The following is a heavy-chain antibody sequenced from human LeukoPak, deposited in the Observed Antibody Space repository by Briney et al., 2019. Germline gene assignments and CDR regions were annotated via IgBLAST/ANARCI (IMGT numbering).Heavy chain of an antibody. J-gene: IGHJ4*02. V-gene: IGHV1-69*13. CDR1: GGTFSSYA. CDR3: AREYGSGSYYNVGGNYFDY. Sequence: SVKVSCKASGGTFSSYAISWVRQAPGQGLEWMGRIIPIFGTANYAQKFQGRVTITADESTSTAYMELSSLRSEDTAVYYCAREYGSGSYYNVGGNYFDYWGQGTLVTVSS. D-gene: IGHD3-10*01. CDR2: IIPIFGTA.